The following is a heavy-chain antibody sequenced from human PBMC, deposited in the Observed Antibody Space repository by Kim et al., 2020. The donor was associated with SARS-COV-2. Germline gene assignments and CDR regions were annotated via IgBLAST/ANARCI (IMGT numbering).Heavy chain of an antibody. CDR2: SYYRGGRDI. D-gene: IGHD3-10*01. J-gene: IGHJ4*02. Sequence: SETLSLTCTVSGGSINSYYWAWIRQPPGKGLEWIGHSYYRGGRDIDYNSSLKSRVTISVDTSKNQFSLEMTSVTAADTAVYYCARYLRGSESSVFDSWGQGTLVTVSS. V-gene: IGHV4-59*01. CDR1: GGSINSYY. CDR3: ARYLRGSESSVFDS.